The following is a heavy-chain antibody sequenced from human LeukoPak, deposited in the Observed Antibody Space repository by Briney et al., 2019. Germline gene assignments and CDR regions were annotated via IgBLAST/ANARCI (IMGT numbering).Heavy chain of an antibody. CDR3: AKINGDYVYFDY. CDR1: GGSFSSGDYY. D-gene: IGHD4-17*01. J-gene: IGHJ4*02. V-gene: IGHV4-30-4*01. Sequence: SETLSLTCTVSGGSFSSGDYYWSWVRQPPGKGLEWIGYISFSGSTYFNPSLKSRLTISLDTPKNQFSLKLSSVTAADTAVYYCAKINGDYVYFDYWGQGTLVTVAS. CDR2: ISFSGST.